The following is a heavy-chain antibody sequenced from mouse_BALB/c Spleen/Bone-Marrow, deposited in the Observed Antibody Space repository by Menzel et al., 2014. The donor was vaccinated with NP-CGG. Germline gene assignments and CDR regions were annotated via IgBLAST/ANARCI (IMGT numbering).Heavy chain of an antibody. CDR1: GYTFTSYY. V-gene: IGHV1S81*02. Sequence: VQLQQSGAELVKPGASVKLSCKASGYTFTSYYMYWVKQRPGQGLEWIGEINHSNGYTNFNEKFKSKATLTVDKSSSTAYMQLSSLTSEDSAVDYCTREGAYWGQGTLVTVSA. J-gene: IGHJ3*01. CDR3: TREGAY. CDR2: INHSNGYT.